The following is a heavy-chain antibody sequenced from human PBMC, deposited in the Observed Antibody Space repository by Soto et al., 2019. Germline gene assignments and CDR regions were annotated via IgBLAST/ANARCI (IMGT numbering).Heavy chain of an antibody. V-gene: IGHV3-15*07. CDR2: IKSKTDGGTT. Sequence: EVQLVESGGGLVKPGGSLRLSCAASGFTFSNAWMNWVRQAPGKGLEWVGRIKSKTDGGTTDYAAPVKGRFTISRDDLKNTLYLQMNSLKTEDTAVYYCTTENPDIVVVPAFFDYWGQGTLVTVSS. D-gene: IGHD2-2*01. J-gene: IGHJ4*02. CDR3: TTENPDIVVVPAFFDY. CDR1: GFTFSNAW.